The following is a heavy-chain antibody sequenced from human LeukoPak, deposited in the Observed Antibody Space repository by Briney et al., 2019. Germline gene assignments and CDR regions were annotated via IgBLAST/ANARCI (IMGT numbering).Heavy chain of an antibody. CDR3: ATAGGIGRDSSGFPDC. CDR2: FDPEDGET. V-gene: IGHV1-24*01. Sequence: ASVKVSCKVSGYALTELSMHWVRQAPGKGLEWMGGFDPEDGETIYAQKFQGRVTMTEDTSTDTAYMELSSVRSEDTAVYYCATAGGIGRDSSGFPDCWGQGTLVTVSS. CDR1: GYALTELS. D-gene: IGHD3-22*01. J-gene: IGHJ4*02.